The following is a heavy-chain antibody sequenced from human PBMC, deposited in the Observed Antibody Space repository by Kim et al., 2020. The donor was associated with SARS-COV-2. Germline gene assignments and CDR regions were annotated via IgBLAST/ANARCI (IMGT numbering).Heavy chain of an antibody. CDR2: ISYDGSNK. J-gene: IGHJ4*02. D-gene: IGHD3-22*01. CDR1: GFTFSSYA. CDR3: AGAPASGDSSGYYGSFDY. Sequence: GGSLRLSCAASGFTFSSYAMHWVRQAPGKGLEWVAVISYDGSNKYYADSVKGRFTISRDNSKNTLYLQMNSLRAEDTAVYYCAGAPASGDSSGYYGSFDYWGQGTLVTVSS. V-gene: IGHV3-30-3*01.